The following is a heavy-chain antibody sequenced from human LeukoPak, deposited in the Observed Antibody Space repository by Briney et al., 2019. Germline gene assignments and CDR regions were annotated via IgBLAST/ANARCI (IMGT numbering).Heavy chain of an antibody. CDR2: IYYSGST. CDR1: GGSISSYY. V-gene: IGHV4-59*08. J-gene: IGHJ3*02. CDR3: ARHFWQNYDAFDI. D-gene: IGHD3-3*01. Sequence: SETLSLTCTVSGGSISSYYWSWIRQPPGKGLEWIGYIYYSGSTNYNPSLKSRVNISVDASKNQFSLKLSSVTAADTAVYYCARHFWQNYDAFDIWGQGTMVTVSS.